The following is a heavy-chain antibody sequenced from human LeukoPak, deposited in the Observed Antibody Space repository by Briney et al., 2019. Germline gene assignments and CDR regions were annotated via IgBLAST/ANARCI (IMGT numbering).Heavy chain of an antibody. V-gene: IGHV4-34*01. D-gene: IGHD6-6*01. Sequence: SETLSLTCAVYGGPFSSYYWTWIRQSPGKGLEWIGEINHNKITNYNPSLTSRVTISVDTSKNQFSLNLTSVTAADTAVYYCAHSSSSLPTDSWGQGNLVIVSS. CDR2: INHNKIT. CDR3: AHSSSSLPTDS. CDR1: GGPFSSYY. J-gene: IGHJ4*02.